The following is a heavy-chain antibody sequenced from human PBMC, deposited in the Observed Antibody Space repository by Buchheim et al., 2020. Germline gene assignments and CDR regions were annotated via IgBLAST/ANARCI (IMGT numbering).Heavy chain of an antibody. CDR3: ARGAPSGWLHLGGRGGAFDI. V-gene: IGHV3-48*02. Sequence: EVQLVESGGGLVQPGGSLRLSCAASGFTFSSYSMNWVRQAPGKGLEWVSYISSSSSTIYYADSVKGRFTISRDNAKNSLYLQMNSLRDEDTAVYYCARGAPSGWLHLGGRGGAFDIWGQGT. CDR1: GFTFSSYS. D-gene: IGHD5-24*01. J-gene: IGHJ3*02. CDR2: ISSSSSTI.